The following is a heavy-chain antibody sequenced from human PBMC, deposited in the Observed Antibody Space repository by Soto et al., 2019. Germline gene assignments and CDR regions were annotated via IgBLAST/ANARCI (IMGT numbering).Heavy chain of an antibody. V-gene: IGHV1-69*13. Sequence: GASVKVSCKASGGTFSSYAISWARQAPGQGLEWMGGIIPIFGTANYAQKFQGRVTITADESTSTAYMELSSLRSEDTAVYYCARDAHLRGWLQSDYYYYGMDVWGQGTTVTVSS. CDR3: ARDAHLRGWLQSDYYYYGMDV. CDR2: IIPIFGTA. J-gene: IGHJ6*02. CDR1: GGTFSSYA. D-gene: IGHD5-12*01.